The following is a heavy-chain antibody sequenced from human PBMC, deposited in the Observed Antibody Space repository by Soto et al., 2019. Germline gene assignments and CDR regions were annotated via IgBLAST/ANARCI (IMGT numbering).Heavy chain of an antibody. J-gene: IGHJ4*02. CDR2: IIPILGIA. CDR3: ARGGYCSGGSCGDFDS. D-gene: IGHD2-15*01. Sequence: QVQLVQSGAEVKKPGSSVKVSCKASGGTFSSYTISWVRQAPGQGLEWMGRIIPILGIANYAQKFQGRVTITADKATRTAYMELRSLRSEDTAVYYCARGGYCSGGSCGDFDSWGQGTLVTVSS. V-gene: IGHV1-69*02. CDR1: GGTFSSYT.